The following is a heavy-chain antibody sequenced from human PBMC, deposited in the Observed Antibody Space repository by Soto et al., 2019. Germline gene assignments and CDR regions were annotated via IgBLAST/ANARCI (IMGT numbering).Heavy chain of an antibody. CDR3: ARYEDAGYSYGMDV. J-gene: IGHJ6*02. V-gene: IGHV1-69*12. CDR2: IIPIFGTA. D-gene: IGHD2-15*01. CDR1: GGTFSSYA. Sequence: QVQLVQSGAEVKKPGSSVKVSCKASGGTFSSYAISWVRQAPGQGVEWMGGIIPIFGTANDAQKFQGRVTITADESTSTAYMELSSLRSEDTAVYYCARYEDAGYSYGMDVWGQGTTVTVSS.